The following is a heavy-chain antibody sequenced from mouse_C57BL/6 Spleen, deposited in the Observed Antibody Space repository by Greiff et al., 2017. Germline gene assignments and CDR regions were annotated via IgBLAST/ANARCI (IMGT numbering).Heavy chain of an antibody. J-gene: IGHJ4*01. CDR3: ASACYYGYYDYAMDY. Sequence: VQLQQSGAELVRPGSSVKLSCKASGYTFTSYWMHWVKQRPIQGLEWIGNIDPSDSETHYNQKFKDKATLTVDKSSSTAYMQLSSLTSEDSAVXYCASACYYGYYDYAMDYWGQGTSVTVSS. CDR1: GYTFTSYW. CDR2: IDPSDSET. D-gene: IGHD2-3*01. V-gene: IGHV1-52*01.